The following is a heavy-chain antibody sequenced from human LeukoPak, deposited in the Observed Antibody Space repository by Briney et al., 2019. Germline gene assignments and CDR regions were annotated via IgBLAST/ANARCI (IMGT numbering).Heavy chain of an antibody. CDR2: ISGSGGST. J-gene: IGHJ4*02. V-gene: IGHV3-23*01. Sequence: GGSLRLSCAASGFTFSSYAMSWVRQAPGKGLEWVSAISGSGGSTYYADSVKGRFTISRDNSKNTLYLQMNSLRAEDTAVYYCAKDHDYVWGSYHDHYYFDYWGQGTLVTVSS. D-gene: IGHD3-16*02. CDR1: GFTFSSYA. CDR3: AKDHDYVWGSYHDHYYFDY.